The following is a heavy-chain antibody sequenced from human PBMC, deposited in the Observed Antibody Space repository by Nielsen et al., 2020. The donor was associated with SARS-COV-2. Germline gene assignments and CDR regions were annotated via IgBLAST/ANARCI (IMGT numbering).Heavy chain of an antibody. CDR2: INHSGST. CDR3: ARALREELWSAYFDY. V-gene: IGHV4-34*01. CDR1: GGSFSGYY. Sequence: GSLRLSCAVYGGSFSGYYWSWIRQPPGKGLEWIGEINHSGSTNYNPSLKSRVTISVDTSKNQFSLKLSSVTAADTAVYYCARALREELWSAYFDYWGQGTLVTVSS. D-gene: IGHD5-18*01. J-gene: IGHJ4*02.